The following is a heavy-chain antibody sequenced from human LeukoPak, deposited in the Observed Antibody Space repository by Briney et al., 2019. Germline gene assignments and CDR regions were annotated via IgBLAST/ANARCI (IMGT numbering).Heavy chain of an antibody. Sequence: GGSLRLSCTASGFTFGDYAMTWVRQAPGKGLEWVGFIRSKVYGGTPEYAASVKGRFTISRDDYKGIAYLQMNSLKTEDTAVYYCTRDQTPYYWGQGTLVTVSS. CDR3: TRDQTPYY. J-gene: IGHJ4*02. CDR1: GFTFGDYA. V-gene: IGHV3-49*04. CDR2: IRSKVYGGTP.